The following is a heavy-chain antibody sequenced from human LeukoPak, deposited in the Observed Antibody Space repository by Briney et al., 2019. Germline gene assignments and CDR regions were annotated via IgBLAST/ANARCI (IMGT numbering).Heavy chain of an antibody. D-gene: IGHD2-15*01. CDR2: ITTSGEST. CDR1: GFTFSDFA. Sequence: PGGSLRLSCAPSGFTFSDFAMSWVRQSPGKGLEWVSSITTSGESTYYADSVKGRFAISRDNSGRTLYLQMNSLRIEDSAVYYCAKRLSRGYYGKLIFDYWGQGALVTVSS. J-gene: IGHJ4*02. V-gene: IGHV3-23*01. CDR3: AKRLSRGYYGKLIFDY.